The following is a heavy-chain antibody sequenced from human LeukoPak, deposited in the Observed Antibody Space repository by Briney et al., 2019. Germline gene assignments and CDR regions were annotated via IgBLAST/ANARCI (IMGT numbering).Heavy chain of an antibody. CDR2: IKPDGSEK. J-gene: IGHJ4*02. CDR3: ARRVGATRARGADFDY. D-gene: IGHD1-26*01. Sequence: PGGSLRLSCAASGFTFSDYWMSWVRQAPGKGLQWVANIKPDGSEKYYVDSVKGRFTISRDNSKNTLYVQMNSLRAEDTAVYYCARRVGATRARGADFDYWGQGTLVTVSS. V-gene: IGHV3-7*03. CDR1: GFTFSDYW.